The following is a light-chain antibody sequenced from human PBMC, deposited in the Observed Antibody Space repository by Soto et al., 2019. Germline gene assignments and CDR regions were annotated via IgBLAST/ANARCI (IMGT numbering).Light chain of an antibody. CDR1: SSDVGGYNY. V-gene: IGLV2-14*01. CDR2: EVS. CDR3: SSYTSSSTPYV. Sequence: HSALTQPASVSGSPGQSITISCTGTSSDVGGYNYVSWYQQRPGKAPKLMIYEVSNRPSGVSNRFSGSKSGNTASLTISGLQAEDEADYYCSSYTSSSTPYVFGTGTKLTVL. J-gene: IGLJ1*01.